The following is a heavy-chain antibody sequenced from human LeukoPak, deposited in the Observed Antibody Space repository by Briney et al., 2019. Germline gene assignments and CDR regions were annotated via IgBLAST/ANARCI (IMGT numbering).Heavy chain of an antibody. Sequence: GGSLRLSCAAAGFTYSIYWMSWVRQAPGKGLEWVSVFYVGGATYYADSVKGRFTTSRDNSENTLYLQMKSLRAEDTAVYYCARGDGYNFFDYWGQGTLVTVSS. V-gene: IGHV3-53*01. CDR1: GFTYSIYW. CDR3: ARGDGYNFFDY. CDR2: FYVGGAT. D-gene: IGHD5-24*01. J-gene: IGHJ4*02.